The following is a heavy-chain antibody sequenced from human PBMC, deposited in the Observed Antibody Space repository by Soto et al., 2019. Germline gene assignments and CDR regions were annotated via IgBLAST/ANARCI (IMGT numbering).Heavy chain of an antibody. CDR2: IRSKAYGGTT. V-gene: IGHV3-49*03. CDR1: GFTFGDYA. D-gene: IGHD5-18*01. J-gene: IGHJ5*02. Sequence: GGSLRLSCTASGFTFGDYAMSWFRQAPGKGLEWVGFIRSKAYGGTTEYAASVKGRFTISRDDSKSIAYRQMNSLKTEDTAVYYCTTVDTGWFDPWGQGTLVTVSS. CDR3: TTVDTGWFDP.